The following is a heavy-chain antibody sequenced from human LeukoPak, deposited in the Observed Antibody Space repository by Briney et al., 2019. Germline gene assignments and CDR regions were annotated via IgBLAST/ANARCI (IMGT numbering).Heavy chain of an antibody. V-gene: IGHV3-66*01. Sequence: GGTLRLSCAASGFTFSSYGMGWVRQAPGKGLEWVSILFRDRTTKYADSVKGRFIMSRDDSSNTLYLQMNSLRVEETAIYYCVRDPGPNGYFDPWGQGTLVTVSS. D-gene: IGHD6-25*01. CDR1: GFTFSSYG. CDR2: LFRDRTT. J-gene: IGHJ5*02. CDR3: VRDPGPNGYFDP.